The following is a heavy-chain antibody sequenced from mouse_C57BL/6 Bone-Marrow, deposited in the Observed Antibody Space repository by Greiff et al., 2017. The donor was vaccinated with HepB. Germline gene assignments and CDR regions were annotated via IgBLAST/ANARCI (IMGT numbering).Heavy chain of an antibody. CDR3: ARGGNEGYDGGNYAMDY. Sequence: QVQLQQSGSELRSPGSSVKLSCKDFDSEVFPIAYMSWVRQKPGHGFEWIGGILPSIGRTIYGEKFEDKATLDADTLSNTAYLELNSLTSEDSAIYYCARGGNEGYDGGNYAMDYWGQGTSVTVSS. J-gene: IGHJ4*01. V-gene: IGHV15-2*01. D-gene: IGHD2-2*01. CDR1: DSEVFPIAY. CDR2: ILPSIGRT.